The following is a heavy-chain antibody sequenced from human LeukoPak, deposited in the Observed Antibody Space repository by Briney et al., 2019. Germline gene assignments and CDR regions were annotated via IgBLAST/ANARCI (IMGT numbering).Heavy chain of an antibody. D-gene: IGHD1-26*01. V-gene: IGHV3-74*01. CDR1: GLTFSSHW. Sequence: GGSLRLSCAASGLTFSSHWMHWVRQAPGKGLVWVSRINEDGSTTNYADSVKGRSTIFRDNAKNTLYLQMNSLRAEDTAVYYCVRDLGGRSGHWGQGTLVTVSS. CDR2: INEDGSTT. CDR3: VRDLGGRSGH. J-gene: IGHJ4*02.